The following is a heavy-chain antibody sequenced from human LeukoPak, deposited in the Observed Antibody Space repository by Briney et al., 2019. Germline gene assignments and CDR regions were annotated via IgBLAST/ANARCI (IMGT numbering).Heavy chain of an antibody. Sequence: GGSLRLSCAASGFTFSSYSMNWVRRAPGKGLAWVSSISSSSSYIYYADSVKGRFTISRDNAKNSLYLQMNSLRAEDTAVYYCARGIKAGWPTPNPLGFDYWGQGTLVTVSS. CDR3: ARGIKAGWPTPNPLGFDY. CDR2: ISSSSSYI. CDR1: GFTFSSYS. D-gene: IGHD4-23*01. V-gene: IGHV3-21*01. J-gene: IGHJ4*02.